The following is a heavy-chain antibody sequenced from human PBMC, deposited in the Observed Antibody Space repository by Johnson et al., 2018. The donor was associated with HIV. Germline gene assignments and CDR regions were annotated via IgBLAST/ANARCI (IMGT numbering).Heavy chain of an antibody. Sequence: VQLVESGGGVVQPGRSLRLSCAASGFIFSSYAMHWVRQAPGKGLEWVAVISYDGSNKYYADSVKGRFTISRDNSKNTLFLQMNSLRLEDTALYSCVKPPREVTVVDAFDIWGQGTMVTVSS. J-gene: IGHJ3*02. CDR3: VKPPREVTVVDAFDI. CDR2: ISYDGSNK. D-gene: IGHD4-23*01. V-gene: IGHV3-30-3*01. CDR1: GFIFSSYA.